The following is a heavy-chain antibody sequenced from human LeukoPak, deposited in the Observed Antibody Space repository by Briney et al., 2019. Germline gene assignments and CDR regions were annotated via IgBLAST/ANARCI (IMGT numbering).Heavy chain of an antibody. CDR3: AREGYPNYYDSSGYSSVVDY. Sequence: ASVKVSCKASGYTFTGYYMHWVRQAPGQGLEWMGWINPNSGGTNYAQKFQGRVTMTRDTSISTAYMELSRLRSDDTAVYYCAREGYPNYYDSSGYSSVVDYWGQGTLVTVSS. CDR1: GYTFTGYY. D-gene: IGHD3-22*01. CDR2: INPNSGGT. V-gene: IGHV1-2*02. J-gene: IGHJ4*02.